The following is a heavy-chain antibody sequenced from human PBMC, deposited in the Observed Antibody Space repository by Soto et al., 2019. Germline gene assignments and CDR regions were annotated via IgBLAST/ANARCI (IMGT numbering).Heavy chain of an antibody. D-gene: IGHD1-7*01. CDR2: IFWNDER. V-gene: IGHV2-26*01. CDR3: TQALREELPISYFHS. CDR1: GFSLSRARMG. J-gene: IGHJ4*02. Sequence: QVTLKESGPVLVKPTETLTLTCTVSGFSLSRARMGVSWIRQPPGKALEWLAHIFWNDERSYNTSLKSRLTISKDTSKSQVVLTMTNMDPVDTGTYYCTQALREELPISYFHSWCQGTLVTVSS.